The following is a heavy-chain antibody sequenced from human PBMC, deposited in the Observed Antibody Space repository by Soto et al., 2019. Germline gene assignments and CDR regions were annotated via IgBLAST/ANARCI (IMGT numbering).Heavy chain of an antibody. CDR2: INAGNGGT. D-gene: IGHD2-15*01. V-gene: IGHV1-3*05. CDR1: GYTFTSYP. CDR3: ATDRGGYCSGGSCSEAWFDP. Sequence: QVQLVQSGAEEKKPGASVKVSCKASGYTFTSYPMNWLRQAPGQRPEWMGWINAGNGGTKYSQKFQGRVSITRDTSASTAYMHLSRLRSEDTAVYYFATDRGGYCSGGSCSEAWFDPWGQGTLVTVSS. J-gene: IGHJ5*02.